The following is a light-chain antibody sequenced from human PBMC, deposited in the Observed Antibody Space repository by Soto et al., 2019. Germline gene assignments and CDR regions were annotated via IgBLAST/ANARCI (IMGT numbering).Light chain of an antibody. CDR2: EVS. J-gene: IGLJ3*02. CDR1: SSDVGNCNC. V-gene: IGLV2-14*01. Sequence: QSALTQPASVSGSPGQSITISCTGASSDVGNCNCVSWYQQHPGKAPKLMIYEVSNRPSGVSDRFSGSKAGNTASLTISGLQAEDEVDYYCSSFTTSSTWVFGGGTKLTVL. CDR3: SSFTTSSTWV.